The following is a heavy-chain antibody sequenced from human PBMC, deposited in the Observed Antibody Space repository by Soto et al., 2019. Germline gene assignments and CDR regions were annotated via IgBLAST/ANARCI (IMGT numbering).Heavy chain of an antibody. D-gene: IGHD3-3*01. V-gene: IGHV4-34*01. CDR3: ARESDGMDV. J-gene: IGHJ6*02. CDR2: FNHSGST. CDR1: GGSFSGYY. Sequence: QVQLQQWGAGLLKPSETLSLTCAVYGGSFSGYYWSWIRQPPRKGLEWIGEFNHSGSTNYNPSLKRRVTISGDRSKKQFSLQLGAVTGADAAVYYCARESDGMDVGGQGTTVTVSS.